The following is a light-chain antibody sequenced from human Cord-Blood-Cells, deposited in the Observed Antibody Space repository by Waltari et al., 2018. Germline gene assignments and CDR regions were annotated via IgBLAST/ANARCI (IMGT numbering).Light chain of an antibody. CDR3: QQYGSSPRT. V-gene: IGKV3-20*01. J-gene: IGKJ1*01. Sequence: EIVVTKYSGTLSSSPGERAPLPCRASQSVSRSDLAGYQQKPGPAPRLLIYGAASRATGISDRFSGSGAGTDFTLTSSRLEPEDFAVYYCQQYGSSPRTFGQGTKVEIK. CDR2: GAA. CDR1: QSVSRSD.